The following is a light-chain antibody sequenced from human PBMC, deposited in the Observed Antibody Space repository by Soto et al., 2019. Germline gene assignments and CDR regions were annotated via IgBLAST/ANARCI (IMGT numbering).Light chain of an antibody. Sequence: QSALTQPASVSGSPGQSITISCTGTSTDVGGHYYVSWYQQHPGKALKLIIYDVTDRPSGVSHRFSGSKSGNTASLTISGLQAEDEADYYCTSYTSTNSYVAVGGGTKLTVL. CDR2: DVT. V-gene: IGLV2-14*03. J-gene: IGLJ2*01. CDR3: TSYTSTNSYVA. CDR1: STDVGGHYY.